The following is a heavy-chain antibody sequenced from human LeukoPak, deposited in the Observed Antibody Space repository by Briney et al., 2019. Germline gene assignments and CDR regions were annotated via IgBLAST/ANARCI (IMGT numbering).Heavy chain of an antibody. CDR2: IYPGDSDT. CDR3: ARRAASGALDV. J-gene: IGHJ6*02. D-gene: IGHD3-10*01. Sequence: PGESLKISCQGSGYSFTTYWIGWVRKMPGKGLEWMGIIYPGDSDTRYSPSFERQVTISADKSIITAYVQWSSVKAADTAMYYCARRAASGALDVWGQGTTVTVSS. CDR1: GYSFTTYW. V-gene: IGHV5-51*01.